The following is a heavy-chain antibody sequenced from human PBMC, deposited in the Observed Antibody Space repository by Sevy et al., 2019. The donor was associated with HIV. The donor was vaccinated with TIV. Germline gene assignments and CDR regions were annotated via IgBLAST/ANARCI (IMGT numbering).Heavy chain of an antibody. V-gene: IGHV1-69*13. CDR2: IFPIFGTA. CDR3: ASGLAVSVDF. J-gene: IGHJ4*02. D-gene: IGHD6-19*01. Sequence: ASVKVSCKASGGTFSSSAISWVRQAPGQGLEWMGEIFPIFGTAKYAQEFQGRVTISADESTSTAYMELSSLRSEDTAVYFCASGLAVSVDFWGQGTLVTVSS. CDR1: GGTFSSSA.